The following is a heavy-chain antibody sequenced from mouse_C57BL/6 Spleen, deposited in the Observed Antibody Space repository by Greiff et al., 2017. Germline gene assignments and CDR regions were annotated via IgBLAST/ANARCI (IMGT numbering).Heavy chain of an antibody. D-gene: IGHD2-1*01. V-gene: IGHV1-64*01. J-gene: IGHJ2*01. CDR3: ARSPYGNYLDY. CDR1: GYTFTSYW. CDR2: IHPNSGST. Sequence: QVQLQQSGAELVKPGASVKLSCKASGYTFTSYWMHWVKQRPGQGLEWIGMIHPNSGSTNYNEKFKSKATLTVAKSSSTAYMQLSSLTSEDSAVYYCARSPYGNYLDYWGQGTTLTVSS.